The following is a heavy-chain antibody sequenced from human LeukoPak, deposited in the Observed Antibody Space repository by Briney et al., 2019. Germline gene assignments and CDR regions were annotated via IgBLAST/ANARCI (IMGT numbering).Heavy chain of an antibody. D-gene: IGHD3-3*01. CDR3: AKVYDFWSGSNTYYFDY. CDR1: GFTFSSYA. V-gene: IGHV3-23*01. Sequence: PGGSLRLSCAASGFTFSSYAMSWVRQAPGKGLEWVSAINGSGGSTYYADSVKGRFTVSRDKSKNTLYLQMNSLRAEDTAVYYCAKVYDFWSGSNTYYFDYWGQGTLVTVSS. CDR2: INGSGGST. J-gene: IGHJ4*02.